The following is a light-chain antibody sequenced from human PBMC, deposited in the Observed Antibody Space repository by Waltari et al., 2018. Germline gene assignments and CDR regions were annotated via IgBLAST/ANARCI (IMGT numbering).Light chain of an antibody. CDR3: QQYYTFSVT. J-gene: IGKJ5*01. CDR1: QSINIW. CDR2: KAS. V-gene: IGKV1-5*03. Sequence: DIQMTQSPSTLSASAGDRVTITCRVSQSINIWLAWYQQKPGKAPKRLIDKASNLASGVPSRFSGSGSGTEFTLTINSLQPDDFATYYCQQYYTFSVTFGQGTRLEIK.